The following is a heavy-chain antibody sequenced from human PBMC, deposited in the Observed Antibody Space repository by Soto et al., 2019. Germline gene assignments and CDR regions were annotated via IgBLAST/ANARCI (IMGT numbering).Heavy chain of an antibody. CDR2: NSGSDSPI. CDR3: AKEELYCSGGSCYSNRYFDY. Sequence: GGSLRLSCVGFTGSLTDQFVTWVRQGPGKGLEWVSKNSGSDSPIYHADPVKGRFTISRDNSKNTLYLQMNSLRAEDAAVYYCAKEELYCSGGSCYSNRYFDYWGQGTLVTVSS. D-gene: IGHD2-15*01. CDR1: TGSLTDQF. V-gene: IGHV3-11*01. J-gene: IGHJ4*02.